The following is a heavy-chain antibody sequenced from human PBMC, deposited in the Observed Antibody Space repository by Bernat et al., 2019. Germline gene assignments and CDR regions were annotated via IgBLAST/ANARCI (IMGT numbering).Heavy chain of an antibody. V-gene: IGHV3-30*18. CDR3: AKDSGSTRMDY. Sequence: QVQLVESGGGVVQPGRSLRLSCAASGFTFSSYGMHWVRQAPGKGLEWVAVISYDGSNKYYADSVKGRFTISRDNSKNTLYLQMNSLRAEDTTVYYCAKDSGSTRMDYWGQGTLVTVSS. CDR1: GFTFSSYG. J-gene: IGHJ4*02. D-gene: IGHD7-27*01. CDR2: ISYDGSNK.